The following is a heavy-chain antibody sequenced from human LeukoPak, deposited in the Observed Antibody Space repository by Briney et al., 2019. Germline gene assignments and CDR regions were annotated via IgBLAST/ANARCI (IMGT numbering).Heavy chain of an antibody. CDR3: ARRALTMARGARPYYFDY. V-gene: IGHV3-7*01. J-gene: IGHJ4*02. Sequence: GGSLRLSCAASGFTFSSYWMSWVRQAPGKRLEWVANIKQDGSEQYYVDSVKGRFTISRDNAKNSLYLQMNSLRAEDTAVYYCARRALTMARGARPYYFDYWGQGTLVTVST. CDR1: GFTFSSYW. D-gene: IGHD3-10*01. CDR2: IKQDGSEQ.